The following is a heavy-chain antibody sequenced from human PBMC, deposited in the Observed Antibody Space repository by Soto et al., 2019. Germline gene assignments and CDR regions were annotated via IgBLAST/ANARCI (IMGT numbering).Heavy chain of an antibody. Sequence: PGGSLSLSCAASGFTFSNYAMSWVRQAPGKGLEWVSAISGSGGSTYYADSVKGRFTISRDNSKNTLYLQMNSLRAEDTAVYYCARDRRAVGDAFDIWGQGTMVTVSS. V-gene: IGHV3-23*01. CDR2: ISGSGGST. J-gene: IGHJ3*02. D-gene: IGHD6-19*01. CDR1: GFTFSNYA. CDR3: ARDRRAVGDAFDI.